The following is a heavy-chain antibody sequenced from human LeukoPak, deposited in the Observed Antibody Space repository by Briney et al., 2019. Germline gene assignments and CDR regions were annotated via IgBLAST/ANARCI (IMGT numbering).Heavy chain of an antibody. CDR2: IFYDGNT. CDR1: GGSISPYY. V-gene: IGHV4-59*01. J-gene: IGHJ4*02. Sequence: NPSETLSLTCTVSGGSISPYYWSWVRQPPGKGLEWIAYIFYDGNTNYNPSLKSRVTISLDTSKKQVSLKVSSVTAADTAVYYCARDGYCSGGSCYVQLDYWGQGTLVTVCS. CDR3: ARDGYCSGGSCYVQLDY. D-gene: IGHD2-15*01.